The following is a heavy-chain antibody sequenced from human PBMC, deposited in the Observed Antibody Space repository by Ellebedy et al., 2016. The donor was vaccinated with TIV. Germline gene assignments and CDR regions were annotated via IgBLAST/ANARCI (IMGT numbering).Heavy chain of an antibody. D-gene: IGHD3-10*01. J-gene: IGHJ4*02. CDR2: INPNSGGT. Sequence: ASVKVSXKASGYTFTSYGINWVRQATGQGLEWMGWINPNSGGTNYAQKFQGRVTMTRDTSISTAYMELSRLRSNDTAVYYCARARFGELSSFDYWGQGTLVTVSS. V-gene: IGHV1-2*02. CDR1: GYTFTSYG. CDR3: ARARFGELSSFDY.